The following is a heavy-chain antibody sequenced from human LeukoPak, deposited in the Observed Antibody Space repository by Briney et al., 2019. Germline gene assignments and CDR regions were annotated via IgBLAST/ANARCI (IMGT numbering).Heavy chain of an antibody. V-gene: IGHV3-23*01. CDR2: ISGSGGST. J-gene: IGHJ5*02. CDR1: GFTFSSYA. CDR3: ARVQYYGSGSYYNPLGSWFDP. Sequence: GGSLRLSCAASGFTFSSYAMSWVRQAPGKGLEWVSAISGSGGSTYYADSVKGRFTISRDNSKNTLYLQMNSLRAEDTAVYYCARVQYYGSGSYYNPLGSWFDPWGQGTLVTVSS. D-gene: IGHD3-10*01.